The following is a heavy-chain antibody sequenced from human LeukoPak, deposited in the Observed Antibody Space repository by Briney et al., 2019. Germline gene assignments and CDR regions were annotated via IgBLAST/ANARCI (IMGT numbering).Heavy chain of an antibody. CDR1: DYSIRSGYY. CDR3: ARGFRGPNFDY. J-gene: IGHJ4*02. Sequence: SETLSLTCIVSDYSIRSGYYWGWIRQPPGKGLEWIGSMYHSGSTYYNPSLKSRATISVDTSKNQFSLKVISVTVADTAVYYCARGFRGPNFDYWGQGTLVTVSS. CDR2: MYHSGST. V-gene: IGHV4-38-2*02. D-gene: IGHD3-10*01.